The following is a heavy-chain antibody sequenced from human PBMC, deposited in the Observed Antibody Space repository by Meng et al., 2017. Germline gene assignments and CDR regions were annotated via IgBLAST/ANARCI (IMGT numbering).Heavy chain of an antibody. CDR2: ISYDGSNK. J-gene: IGHJ4*02. Sequence: VHLVESGGDLVKPGRSLRLSCAASGFTFSSYAMHWVHQAPGKGLEWVAVISYDGSNKYYADSVKGRFTISRDNSKNTLYLQMNSLRAEDTAVYYCASMGYWGQGTLVTVSS. D-gene: IGHD3-10*01. V-gene: IGHV3-30*01. CDR1: GFTFSSYA. CDR3: ASMGY.